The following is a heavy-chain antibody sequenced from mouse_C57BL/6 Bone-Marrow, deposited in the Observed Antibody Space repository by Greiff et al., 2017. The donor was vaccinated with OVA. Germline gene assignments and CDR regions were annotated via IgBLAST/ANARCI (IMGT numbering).Heavy chain of an antibody. D-gene: IGHD1-1*01. Sequence: QVQLQQSGAELVRPGASVKLSCKASGYTFTDYYINWVKQRPGQGLEWIARIYPGSGNTYYNEKFKGKATLTAEKSSSTAYMQLSSLTSEDSAVYFCARHYYGSSYWFADWGQGTLVTVSA. J-gene: IGHJ3*01. CDR3: ARHYYGSSYWFAD. CDR1: GYTFTDYY. V-gene: IGHV1-76*01. CDR2: IYPGSGNT.